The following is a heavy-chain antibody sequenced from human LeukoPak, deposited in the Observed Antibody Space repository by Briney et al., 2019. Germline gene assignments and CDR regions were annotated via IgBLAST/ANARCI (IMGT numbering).Heavy chain of an antibody. CDR2: IYYSGST. Sequence: PSETLSLTCTVSGGSISSSSYYWGWIRQPPGKGLEWVGSIYYSGSTYFNPSLKSRVTISVDTSKNQFSLKLSSVTAADTAVYYCARIYYYDSSTYSPEYFQHWGQGTLVTVSS. D-gene: IGHD3-22*01. CDR1: GGSISSSSYY. J-gene: IGHJ1*01. CDR3: ARIYYYDSSTYSPEYFQH. V-gene: IGHV4-39*01.